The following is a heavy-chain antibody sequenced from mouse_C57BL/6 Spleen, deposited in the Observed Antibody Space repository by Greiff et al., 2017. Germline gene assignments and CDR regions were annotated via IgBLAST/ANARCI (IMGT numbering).Heavy chain of an antibody. J-gene: IGHJ1*03. CDR1: GFNIKNTY. CDR3: ARITTVVPWYFDV. CDR2: IDPANGNT. V-gene: IGHV14-3*01. Sequence: VQLKESVAELVRPGASVKLSCTASGFNIKNTYMHWVKQRPEQGLEWIGRIDPANGNTKYAPKFQGKATITADTSSNTAYLQLSSLTSEDTAIYYCARITTVVPWYFDVWGTGTTVTVSS. D-gene: IGHD1-1*01.